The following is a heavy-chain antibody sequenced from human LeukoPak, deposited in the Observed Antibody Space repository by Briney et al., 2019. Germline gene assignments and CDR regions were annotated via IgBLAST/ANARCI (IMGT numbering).Heavy chain of an antibody. Sequence: PGRALRLSCAASGFTLSTYGMHWVRQAPGKGVEWVTFISYEGTIKKYADSVKGGFTISRESSKKTLCIQMKRLRAEDAAVYYCAKAPVTTCRGAFCYPFDYWGLGTLVTVSS. CDR3: AKAPVTTCRGAFCYPFDY. CDR2: ISYEGTIK. D-gene: IGHD2-15*01. V-gene: IGHV3-30*18. CDR1: GFTLSTYG. J-gene: IGHJ4*02.